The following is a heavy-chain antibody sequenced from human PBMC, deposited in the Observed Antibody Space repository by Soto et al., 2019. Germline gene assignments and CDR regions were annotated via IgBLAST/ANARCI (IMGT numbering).Heavy chain of an antibody. J-gene: IGHJ3*02. V-gene: IGHV5-51*01. CDR2: IYPGDSDT. CDR3: ARRLVGGNLMDTFDI. Sequence: GESLKISCKGSGYTFTDYWIGWVRQLPGKGLEWMGIIYPGDSDTRYSPSFQGHVTITVDKSISTAYLQWSSLKASDTAMYYCARRLVGGNLMDTFDIWGQGTMVTVSS. D-gene: IGHD6-19*01. CDR1: GYTFTDYW.